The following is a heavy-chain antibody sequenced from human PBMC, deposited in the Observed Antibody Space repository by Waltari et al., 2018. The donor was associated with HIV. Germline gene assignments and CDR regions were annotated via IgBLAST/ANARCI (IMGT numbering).Heavy chain of an antibody. V-gene: IGHV3-21*01. CDR1: GFTFRSYG. D-gene: IGHD3-3*01. Sequence: EVQLVESGGGLVKPGGSLRLSCAASGFTFRSYGMNWGRQAPGRGLEWVSSISSSTSTIYYADSVKGRFTISRDNAKNSLYLQMNSLRAEDTAVYYCARDASPGSQFGVVIIGTMDVWGQGTTVTVSS. J-gene: IGHJ6*02. CDR2: ISSSTSTI. CDR3: ARDASPGSQFGVVIIGTMDV.